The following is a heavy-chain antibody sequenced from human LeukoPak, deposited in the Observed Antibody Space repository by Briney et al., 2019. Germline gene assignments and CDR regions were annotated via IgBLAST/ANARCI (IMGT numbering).Heavy chain of an antibody. J-gene: IGHJ3*02. D-gene: IGHD3-22*01. CDR3: ARAPVAYYDSSGYYRRLDAFDI. V-gene: IGHV3-21*01. CDR1: GFTFSSYS. Sequence: PGGSLRLSCAASGFTFSSYSMNWVRQAPGKGLEWVSSISSSSSYIYYADSVKGRFTISRDNAKNSLYLQMNSLRAEDTAVYYCARAPVAYYDSSGYYRRLDAFDIWGQGTMVTVSS. CDR2: ISSSSSYI.